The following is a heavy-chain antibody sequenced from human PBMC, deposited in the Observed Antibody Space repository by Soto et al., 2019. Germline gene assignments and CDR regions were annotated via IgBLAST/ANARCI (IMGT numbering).Heavy chain of an antibody. Sequence: PGGSLRLSCAASGFTFSSYSMNWVRQAPGKGLEWVSSISSSSSYIYYADSVKGRYTISRDNAKNSLYLQMNSLRAEDTAVYYCARVRVAAAGKGMDVWGQGTTVTVSS. V-gene: IGHV3-21*01. J-gene: IGHJ6*02. CDR2: ISSSSSYI. CDR3: ARVRVAAAGKGMDV. D-gene: IGHD6-13*01. CDR1: GFTFSSYS.